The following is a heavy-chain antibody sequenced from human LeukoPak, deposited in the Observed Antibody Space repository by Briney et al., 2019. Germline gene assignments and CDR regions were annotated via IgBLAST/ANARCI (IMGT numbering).Heavy chain of an antibody. Sequence: PGGSLRPSCAASGFTFSSYAMSWVRQAPGKGLEWVSATSGSGGSTYYADSVQGRFTISRDNSKNTLYLQMNSLRAEDTAVYYCARERYYGSGTYYEDDAFDIWGQGTRVTVSS. CDR3: ARERYYGSGTYYEDDAFDI. D-gene: IGHD3-10*01. J-gene: IGHJ3*02. V-gene: IGHV3-23*01. CDR1: GFTFSSYA. CDR2: TSGSGGST.